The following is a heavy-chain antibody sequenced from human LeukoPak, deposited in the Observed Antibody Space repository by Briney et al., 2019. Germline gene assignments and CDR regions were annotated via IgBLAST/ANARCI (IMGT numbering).Heavy chain of an antibody. CDR2: INHSGST. CDR1: GGSFSGYY. V-gene: IGHV4-34*01. Sequence: PSETLSLTCAVYGGSFSGYYWSWIRPPPGKGLEWIGEINHSGSTNYNPSLKSRVTISVDTSKNQFSLKLTSVTAADTAVYYCVYGDYGVWFDPWGQGTLVTVSS. D-gene: IGHD4-17*01. J-gene: IGHJ5*02. CDR3: VYGDYGVWFDP.